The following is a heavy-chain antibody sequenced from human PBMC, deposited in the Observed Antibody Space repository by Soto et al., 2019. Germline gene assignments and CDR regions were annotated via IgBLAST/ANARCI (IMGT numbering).Heavy chain of an antibody. V-gene: IGHV1-8*01. CDR2: INPNSGNT. CDR1: GYIFTNYD. Sequence: QVQLVQSGAEVKTPGASVKVSCKASGYIFTNYDINWVRQATGQGLEYLGWINPNSGNTGYVQKFQGRVTMTRNTSINTAYMELNSLRSEDTAVYYCARGIEYGVYSRWFDPWGQGTLVTVSS. J-gene: IGHJ5*02. CDR3: ARGIEYGVYSRWFDP. D-gene: IGHD4-17*01.